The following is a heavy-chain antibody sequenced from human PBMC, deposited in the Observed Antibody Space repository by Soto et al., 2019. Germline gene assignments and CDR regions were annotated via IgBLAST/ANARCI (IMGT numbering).Heavy chain of an antibody. CDR1: GGSISSSPYY. D-gene: IGHD2-2*01. J-gene: IGHJ5*02. Sequence: SETLSLTCTVSGGSISSSPYYWGWVRQPPGKGLEYIASIFYSGSTYYNPSLKSRVTISVDTSKNQFSLKLSSVTAADTAVYYCARTAHCTSTSCYSGWFDPWGQGTLVTVSS. V-gene: IGHV4-39*01. CDR3: ARTAHCTSTSCYSGWFDP. CDR2: IFYSGST.